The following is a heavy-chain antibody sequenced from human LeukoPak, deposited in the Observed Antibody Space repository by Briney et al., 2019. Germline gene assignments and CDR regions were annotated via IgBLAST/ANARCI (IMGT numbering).Heavy chain of an antibody. J-gene: IGHJ4*02. V-gene: IGHV4-30-4*08. D-gene: IGHD3-3*01. CDR1: GGSISSGDYY. Sequence: PSQTLSLTCTVSGGSISSGDYYWSWIRQPPGKGLEWIGYIYYSGSTYYNPSLKSRVTISVDTSKNQFSLKLISVTAADTAVYYCARVLPYEFWSGTSPYYFDYWGQGTLVTVSS. CDR2: IYYSGST. CDR3: ARVLPYEFWSGTSPYYFDY.